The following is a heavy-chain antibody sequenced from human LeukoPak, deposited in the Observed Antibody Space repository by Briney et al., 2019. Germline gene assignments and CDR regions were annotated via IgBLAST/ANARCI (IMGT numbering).Heavy chain of an antibody. CDR2: ISGSGGST. CDR3: AKSLWDMEVSY. D-gene: IGHD2-21*01. J-gene: IGHJ4*02. Sequence: GGSLRLSCAASGFTFSSYAMSWVRQAPGKGLEWVSSISGSGGSTYYADSVKGRFTISRDNSKNTLYLQMNSLRAEDTAVYYCAKSLWDMEVSYWGQGTLVTVSS. CDR1: GFTFSSYA. V-gene: IGHV3-23*01.